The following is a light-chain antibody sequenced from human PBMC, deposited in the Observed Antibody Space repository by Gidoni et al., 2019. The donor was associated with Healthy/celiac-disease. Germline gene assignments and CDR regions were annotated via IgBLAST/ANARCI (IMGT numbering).Light chain of an antibody. CDR1: SSDVGGYNY. CDR3: SSFRV. Sequence: QSSLTQPPSASGSPGQSVTISCTGTSSDVGGYNYVSCSHQPPGKAPKLMIYEVSKRPSVVPDRFSGSKSGNTASLTFSGLQAEDEADYYCSSFRVFGTGTKVTVL. V-gene: IGLV2-8*01. J-gene: IGLJ1*01. CDR2: EVS.